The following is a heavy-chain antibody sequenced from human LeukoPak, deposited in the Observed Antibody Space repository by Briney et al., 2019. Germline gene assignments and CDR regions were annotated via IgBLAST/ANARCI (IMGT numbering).Heavy chain of an antibody. J-gene: IGHJ4*02. CDR1: GFTFSSYG. Sequence: GGSLRLSCAASGFTFSSYGMHWVRQAPGKGLEWVAVISYDGSNKYYADSVKGRFAISRDNSKNTLYLQMNSLRAEDTAVYYCAKNNRVWSGYYFLFDYWGQGTLVTVSS. CDR2: ISYDGSNK. V-gene: IGHV3-30*12. D-gene: IGHD3-3*01. CDR3: AKNNRVWSGYYFLFDY.